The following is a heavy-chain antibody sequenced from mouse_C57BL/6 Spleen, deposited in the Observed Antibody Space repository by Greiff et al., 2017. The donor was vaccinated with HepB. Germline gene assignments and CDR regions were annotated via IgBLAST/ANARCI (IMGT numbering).Heavy chain of an antibody. D-gene: IGHD4-1*01. CDR1: GYTFTSYW. J-gene: IGHJ3*01. CDR3: ARSGTGGFAD. V-gene: IGHV1-69*01. CDR2: IDPSDSYT. Sequence: QVQLKQPGAELVMPGASVKLSCKASGYTFTSYWMHWVKQRPGQGLEWIGEIDPSDSYTNYNQKFKGKSTLTVDKSSSTAYMQLSSLTSEDSAVYDCARSGTGGFADWGQGTLVTVSA.